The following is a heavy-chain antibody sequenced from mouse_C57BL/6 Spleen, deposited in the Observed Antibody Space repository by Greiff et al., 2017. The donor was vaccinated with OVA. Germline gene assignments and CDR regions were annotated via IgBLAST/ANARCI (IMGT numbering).Heavy chain of an antibody. D-gene: IGHD2-4*01. CDR1: GYTFTDYY. Sequence: EVQLQQSGPELVKPGASVKISCKASGYTFTDYYMNWVKQSHGKSLEWIGDINPNNGGTSYNQKFKGKATLTVDKSSSTAYMELRSLTSEDSAVYYCAYDYDGGNFDYWGQGTTLTVSS. CDR2: INPNNGGT. V-gene: IGHV1-26*01. J-gene: IGHJ2*01. CDR3: AYDYDGGNFDY.